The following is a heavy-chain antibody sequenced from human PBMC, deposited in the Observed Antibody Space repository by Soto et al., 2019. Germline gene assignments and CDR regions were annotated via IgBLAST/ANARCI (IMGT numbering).Heavy chain of an antibody. CDR2: INHSGGT. CDR3: ARSRRGEWLLLRYNWFDP. Sequence: NPWETLSLTCAVYGGSFSGYYWSWIRQPPGKGLEWIGEINHSGGTNYNPSLKSRVTISVDTSKNQFSLKLSSVTAADTAVYYCARSRRGEWLLLRYNWFDPWGQGTLVTVSS. CDR1: GGSFSGYY. D-gene: IGHD3-22*01. J-gene: IGHJ5*02. V-gene: IGHV4-34*01.